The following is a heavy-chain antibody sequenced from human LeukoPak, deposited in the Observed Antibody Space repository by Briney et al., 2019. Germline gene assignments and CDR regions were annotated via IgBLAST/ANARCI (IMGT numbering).Heavy chain of an antibody. V-gene: IGHV1-3*01. CDR2: INAGNGNT. CDR1: GYTFTSYA. Sequence: GASVKVSCKASGYTFTSYAMHWVRQAPGQRLEWMGWINAGNGNTKYSQKFQGRVTITRDTSASTAYMELSSLRSEDTAVYYCAREIRNRDGYNFYAFDIWGQGTMVTVSS. J-gene: IGHJ3*02. D-gene: IGHD5-24*01. CDR3: AREIRNRDGYNFYAFDI.